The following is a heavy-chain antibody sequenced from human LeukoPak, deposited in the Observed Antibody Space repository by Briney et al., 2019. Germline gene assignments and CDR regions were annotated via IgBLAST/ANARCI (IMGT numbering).Heavy chain of an antibody. CDR1: GFTFSSYS. J-gene: IGHJ4*02. CDR3: ARDRDGYSDY. V-gene: IGHV3-21*01. D-gene: IGHD5-24*01. Sequence: AGGSLRLSCAASGFTFSSYSMNWVRQAPGKGLEWVSSISSSSSYIYYADSVKGRFTISRDNAKNSLYLQMNSLRAEDTAAYYCARDRDGYSDYWGQGTLVTVSS. CDR2: ISSSSSYI.